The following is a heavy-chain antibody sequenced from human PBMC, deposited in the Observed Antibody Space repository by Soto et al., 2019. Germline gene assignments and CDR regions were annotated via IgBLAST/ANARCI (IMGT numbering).Heavy chain of an antibody. CDR2: ISGSGGST. J-gene: IGHJ4*02. V-gene: IGHV3-23*01. CDR1: GFTFSSYA. D-gene: IGHD2-15*01. CDR3: ASHRPYCSGGSCYVFDY. Sequence: PGGSLRLSCAASGFTFSSYAMSWVRQAPGKGLEWVSAISGSGGSTYYADSVKGRFTISRDNSKNTLYLQMNSLRAEDTAVYYCASHRPYCSGGSCYVFDYWGQGTLVTVSS.